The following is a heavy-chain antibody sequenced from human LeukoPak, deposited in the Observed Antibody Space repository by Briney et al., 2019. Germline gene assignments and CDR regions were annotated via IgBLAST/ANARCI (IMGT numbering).Heavy chain of an antibody. CDR1: GFIFSPYN. CDR2: ISSGSTIM. V-gene: IGHV3-48*01. CDR3: ARDMDPYYFDY. Sequence: GGSLRLSCAASGFIFSPYNMNWVRQAPGKGLEWVSFISSGSTIMYYADSVKGRFTISRDNAKNLLYLQMNSLRAEDTAVYYCARDMDPYYFDYWGQGTLVTVSS. D-gene: IGHD3-10*01. J-gene: IGHJ4*02.